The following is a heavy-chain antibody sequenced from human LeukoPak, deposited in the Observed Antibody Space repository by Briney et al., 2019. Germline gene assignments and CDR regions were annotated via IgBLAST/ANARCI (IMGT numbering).Heavy chain of an antibody. CDR1: GVSISNYY. CDR2: IYTTGST. Sequence: SETLSLTCTVSGVSISNYYWNWIRQPAGKGLEWIGRIYTTGSTNYNPSLRSRVTMSVDTSKSQFSLKLTSVTAADTAVYYCARVLGGIAAAGTGGWYFDYWGQGTLVTVSS. V-gene: IGHV4-4*07. J-gene: IGHJ4*02. CDR3: ARVLGGIAAAGTGGWYFDY. D-gene: IGHD6-13*01.